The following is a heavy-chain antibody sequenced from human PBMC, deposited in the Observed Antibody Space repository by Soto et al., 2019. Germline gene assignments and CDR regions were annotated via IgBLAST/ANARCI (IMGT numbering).Heavy chain of an antibody. CDR3: ARWVSSSWYERYFDY. CDR1: GYTFTSYD. CDR2: MNPNSGNT. V-gene: IGHV1-8*01. D-gene: IGHD6-13*01. J-gene: IGHJ4*01. Sequence: GASVKAYCKASGYTFTSYDINWVRQATGQGLEWMGWMNPNSGNTGYAQKFQGRVTMTRNTSISTAYMELSSLRSEDTAVYYCARWVSSSWYERYFDYWGHGTLVTVSS.